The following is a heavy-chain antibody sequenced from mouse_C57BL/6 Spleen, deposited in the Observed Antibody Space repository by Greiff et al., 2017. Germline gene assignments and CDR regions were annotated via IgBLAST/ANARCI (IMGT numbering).Heavy chain of an antibody. CDR1: GYTFTSYW. Sequence: QVQLKESGAELAKPGASVKLSCKASGYTFTSYWMHWVKQRPGQGLEWIGYINPSSGYTKYNQKFKDKATLTADKSSSTAYMQLSSLTYEDSAVYYCARRGDGKGDAMDYWGQGTSVTVSS. CDR2: INPSSGYT. J-gene: IGHJ4*01. V-gene: IGHV1-7*01. CDR3: ARRGDGKGDAMDY. D-gene: IGHD2-1*01.